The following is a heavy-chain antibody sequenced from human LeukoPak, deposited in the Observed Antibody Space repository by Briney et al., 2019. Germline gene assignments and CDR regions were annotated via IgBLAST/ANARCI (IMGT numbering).Heavy chain of an antibody. CDR2: ISGSGGST. CDR3: AKSGYNRFAY. D-gene: IGHD5-24*01. Sequence: PGGSLGLSCAASGFTFSSYAMSWVRQAPGKGLEWVSAISGSGGSTYYADSVKGRFTISRDNSENTLNSLRADDTAVYYCAKSGYNRFAYWGQGTLVTVSS. V-gene: IGHV3-23*01. J-gene: IGHJ4*02. CDR1: GFTFSSYA.